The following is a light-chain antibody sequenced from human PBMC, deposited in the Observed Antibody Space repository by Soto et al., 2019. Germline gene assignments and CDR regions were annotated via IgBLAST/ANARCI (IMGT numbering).Light chain of an antibody. CDR1: QSHLHSNGYTY. CDR2: LGS. Sequence: DIVMTQSLLSLPVTPGEPASISCRSSQSHLHSNGYTYLDWYFQKPGQSPQLLIYLGSIRSSGVPGRCRGSAAGTDVPLKGSRVEADDVGFYYCMQNLKTWTFGQGTKVEIK. V-gene: IGKV2-28*01. CDR3: MQNLKTWT. J-gene: IGKJ1*01.